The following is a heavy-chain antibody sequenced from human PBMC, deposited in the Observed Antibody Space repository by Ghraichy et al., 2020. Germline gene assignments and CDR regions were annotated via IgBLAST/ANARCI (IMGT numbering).Heavy chain of an antibody. CDR3: ARVSGSYLLDYFDY. J-gene: IGHJ4*02. V-gene: IGHV4-59*01. CDR1: GGSISSYY. Sequence: SETLSLTCTVSGGSISSYYWSWIRQPPGKGLEWIGYIYYSGSTNYNPSLKSRVTISVDTSKNQFSLKLSSVTAADTAVYYCARVSGSYLLDYFDYWGQGTLVTVSS. CDR2: IYYSGST. D-gene: IGHD1-26*01.